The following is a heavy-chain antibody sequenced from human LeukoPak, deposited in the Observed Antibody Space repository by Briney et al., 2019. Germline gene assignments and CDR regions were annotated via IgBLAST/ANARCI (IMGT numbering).Heavy chain of an antibody. CDR3: ARFSGYGDYAN. D-gene: IGHD4-17*01. J-gene: IGHJ4*02. V-gene: IGHV4-4*07. Sequence: SETLSLTCTVSGASISSYYWSWIRQPAGKGLEWIGHIYASGSANYNPSLKSRVTISLDTSKNQFSLKLNSVTAADTAVYYCARFSGYGDYANWGQGTLVTVSS. CDR1: GASISSYY. CDR2: IYASGSA.